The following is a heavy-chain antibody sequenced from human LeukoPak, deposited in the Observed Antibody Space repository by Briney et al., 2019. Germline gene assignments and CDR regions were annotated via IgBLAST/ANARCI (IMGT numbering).Heavy chain of an antibody. D-gene: IGHD2-2*01. CDR2: INTDGSST. J-gene: IGHJ3*02. Sequence: GGSLRLSCAASGFTFSSYWMHWVRQAPGKGLVWVSRINTDGSSTSYADSVKGRFTISRDNAKNTLYLQMNSLRAEDTAVYYCARERGEDIVVVPAATRYAFDIWGQGTMVTVSS. V-gene: IGHV3-74*01. CDR1: GFTFSSYW. CDR3: ARERGEDIVVVPAATRYAFDI.